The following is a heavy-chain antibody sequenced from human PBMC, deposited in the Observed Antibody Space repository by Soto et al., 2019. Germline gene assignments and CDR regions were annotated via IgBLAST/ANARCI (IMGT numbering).Heavy chain of an antibody. Sequence: QVQLQQWGAGLLKPSETLSLTCAVYGGSFSDYYWSWIRQPPGKGLEWIGEINHSGSTYYNPSLKSRVTISVDTSKNQFSLKLSSVTAADTAVYYCARGIAAADSWGQGTLVTVSS. CDR1: GGSFSDYY. CDR2: INHSGST. D-gene: IGHD6-13*01. V-gene: IGHV4-34*01. CDR3: ARGIAAADS. J-gene: IGHJ5*02.